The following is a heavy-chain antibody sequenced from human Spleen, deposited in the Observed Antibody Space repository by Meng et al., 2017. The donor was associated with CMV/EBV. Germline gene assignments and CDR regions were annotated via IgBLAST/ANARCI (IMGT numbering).Heavy chain of an antibody. CDR2: IKDDGNEK. CDR3: AKGHNLYDSSANLVGSYFDY. D-gene: IGHD3-22*01. J-gene: IGHJ4*02. V-gene: IGHV3-7*01. CDR1: GFTFSNYW. Sequence: SGFTFSNYWMTWVRQAPGKGLEWVANIKDDGNEKYYVDSVRDRFTISRDNARNSLYLHMDSLRAEDTAVYYCAKGHNLYDSSANLVGSYFDYWGQGTLVTVSS.